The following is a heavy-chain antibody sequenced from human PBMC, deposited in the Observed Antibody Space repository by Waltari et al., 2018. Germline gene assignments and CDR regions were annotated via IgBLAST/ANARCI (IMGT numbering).Heavy chain of an antibody. CDR3: TKDHSYYYYYMDV. V-gene: IGHV3-23*01. CDR2: ISGSGGST. CDR1: GFTFSSYA. J-gene: IGHJ6*03. Sequence: EVQLLESGGGLVQPGGSLRLSCAASGFTFSSYAMSWVRQAPGKGLEWVSAISGSGGSTYYADSVKGRFTISRDNSKNTLYLQMNSLRAEDTAVYYCTKDHSYYYYYMDVWGKGTTVTISS.